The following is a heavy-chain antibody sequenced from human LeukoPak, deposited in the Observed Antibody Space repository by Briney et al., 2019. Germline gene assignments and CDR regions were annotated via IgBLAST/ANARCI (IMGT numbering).Heavy chain of an antibody. V-gene: IGHV3-23*01. CDR3: AKLPHSRGGSYSDY. J-gene: IGHJ4*02. CDR1: GFTFSNYA. Sequence: GGSLRLSCAASGFTFSNYAMSWVRQTPGKGLEWVSTISSAGGIPTYYADSVKGRFTISRDNSKNTVYLQMNNLRAEDTAVYYCAKLPHSRGGSYSDYWGQGTLVTVSS. CDR2: ISSAGGIPT. D-gene: IGHD3-10*01.